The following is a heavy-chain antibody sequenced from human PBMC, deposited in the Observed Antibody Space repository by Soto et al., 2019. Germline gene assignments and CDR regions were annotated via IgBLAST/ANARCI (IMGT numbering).Heavy chain of an antibody. Sequence: PSETLSLTCTVSGGPISSSSYYWGWNRQPPGKGLEWIGSIYYSGSTYYNPSHKSRVTISVDTSKNQFSLRLSSVTAADTAIYYCAGLKYFHRSDYFVHWGQGTRVTVSS. D-gene: IGHD3-22*01. CDR3: AGLKYFHRSDYFVH. CDR1: GGPISSSSYY. V-gene: IGHV4-39*01. J-gene: IGHJ4*02. CDR2: IYYSGST.